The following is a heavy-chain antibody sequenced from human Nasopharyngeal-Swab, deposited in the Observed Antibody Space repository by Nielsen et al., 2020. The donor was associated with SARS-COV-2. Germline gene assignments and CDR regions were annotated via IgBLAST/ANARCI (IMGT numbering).Heavy chain of an antibody. CDR3: AREEAYDGGNDYSYYYYGMDV. V-gene: IGHV3-20*04. CDR1: GFTFDDYG. D-gene: IGHD2-21*02. CDR2: INWYGGST. Sequence: GGSLRLSCAASGFTFDDYGMSWVRQAPGKGLEWVSGINWYGGSTGYADSVKGRFTISRDNAKNSLYLQMNSLRAEDTALYYCAREEAYDGGNDYSYYYYGMDVWGQGTTVTVTS. J-gene: IGHJ6*02.